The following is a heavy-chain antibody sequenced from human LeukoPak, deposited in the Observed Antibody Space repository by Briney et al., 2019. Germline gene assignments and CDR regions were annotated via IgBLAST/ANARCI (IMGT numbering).Heavy chain of an antibody. CDR2: LFQSGNT. CDR1: DGSISTSGYY. Sequence: SETLSLTCTVSDGSISTSGYYWGWVRQAPGKGLEWIGSLFQSGNTYYNPSLKNRVTISGDTSKNQFSLKVRSVTATDTAVYYCVSDSSGNYDTFDTWGQGTLVTVSS. J-gene: IGHJ5*02. D-gene: IGHD3-22*01. CDR3: VSDSSGNYDTFDT. V-gene: IGHV4-39*01.